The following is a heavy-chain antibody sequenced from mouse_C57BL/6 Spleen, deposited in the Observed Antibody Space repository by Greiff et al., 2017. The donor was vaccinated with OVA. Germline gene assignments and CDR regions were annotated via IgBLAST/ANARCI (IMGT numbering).Heavy chain of an antibody. Sequence: QVHVKQPGAELVKPGASVKMSCKASGYTFTSYWITWVKQRPGQGLEWIGDIYPGSGSTNYNEKFKSKATLTVDTSSSTAYMQLSSLTSEDSAVYYCARAYYSRQMDYWGQGTSVTVSS. V-gene: IGHV1-55*01. CDR3: ARAYYSRQMDY. CDR2: IYPGSGST. CDR1: GYTFTSYW. J-gene: IGHJ4*01. D-gene: IGHD2-5*01.